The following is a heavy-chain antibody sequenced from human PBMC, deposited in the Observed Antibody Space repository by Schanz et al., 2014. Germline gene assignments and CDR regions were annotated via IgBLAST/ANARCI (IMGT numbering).Heavy chain of an antibody. CDR3: ARDEGRDGYNLAFDV. CDR2: VYMSAAST. Sequence: EVYLVESGGGLVQPGGSLRLSCAASGFTFFTYNMNWVRQAPGRGLEWVSTVYMSAASTRYADSVKGRFIISRDSSKNTLFLQMNSLRPEDTALYFCARDEGRDGYNLAFDVWGQGTLVTVSS. V-gene: IGHV3-23*04. CDR1: GFTFFTYN. D-gene: IGHD5-12*01. J-gene: IGHJ3*01.